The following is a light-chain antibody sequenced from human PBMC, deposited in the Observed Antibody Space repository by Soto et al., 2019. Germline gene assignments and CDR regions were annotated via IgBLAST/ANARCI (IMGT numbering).Light chain of an antibody. Sequence: QSVLTQPASVSGSPGQSITISCTGTSSDVGDYNYVSWYQQHPGKAPKLMIYEVSNRPSGVSNRFSGSKSGNTASLTISGLQAEDEADYYCSSYTSSSTHYVFGTGTKVTVL. V-gene: IGLV2-14*01. CDR3: SSYTSSSTHYV. J-gene: IGLJ1*01. CDR1: SSDVGDYNY. CDR2: EVS.